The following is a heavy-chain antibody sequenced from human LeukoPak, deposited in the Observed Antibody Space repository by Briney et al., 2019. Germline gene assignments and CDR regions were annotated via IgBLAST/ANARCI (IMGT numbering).Heavy chain of an antibody. Sequence: PSETLSLTCAVYGGSFSGYFWSWIRQPPGKGLEWIGEINHSGSTNYNPSLKSRVTTSVDTSKNQFSLKLSSVTAADTAVYYCARRGRITIFGVVPDDAFDIWGQGTMVTVSS. CDR3: ARRGRITIFGVVPDDAFDI. J-gene: IGHJ3*02. CDR1: GGSFSGYF. D-gene: IGHD3-3*01. V-gene: IGHV4-34*01. CDR2: INHSGST.